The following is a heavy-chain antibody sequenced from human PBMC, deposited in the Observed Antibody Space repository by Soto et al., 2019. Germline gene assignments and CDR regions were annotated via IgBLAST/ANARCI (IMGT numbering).Heavy chain of an antibody. CDR3: SGAYYDIDGYVVDS. J-gene: IGHJ5*01. CDR2: VYENGNL. CDR1: GGSISSSSYY. D-gene: IGHD3-22*01. Sequence: SETLSLTCTVSGGSISSSSYYWGWVRQPPGKGLEWIGSVYENGNLYYNPSLMGRAAISEDTSRNQFFLRLYYVTAADTAVYYCSGAYYDIDGYVVDSRGQGTSVTVSS. V-gene: IGHV4-39*07.